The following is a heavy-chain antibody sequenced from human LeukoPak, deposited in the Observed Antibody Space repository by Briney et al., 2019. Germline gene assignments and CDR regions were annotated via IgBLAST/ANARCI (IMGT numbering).Heavy chain of an antibody. Sequence: GGSLRLSCAASGFTFDDYATHWVRQAPGKGLEWVSGISWNSGSIGYADSVKGRFTISRDNAKNSLYLQMNSLRAEDTAVYYCAKDEGYGYSPPVKSWGQGTLVTVSS. CDR1: GFTFDDYA. D-gene: IGHD5-18*01. CDR2: ISWNSGSI. V-gene: IGHV3-9*01. CDR3: AKDEGYGYSPPVKS. J-gene: IGHJ5*02.